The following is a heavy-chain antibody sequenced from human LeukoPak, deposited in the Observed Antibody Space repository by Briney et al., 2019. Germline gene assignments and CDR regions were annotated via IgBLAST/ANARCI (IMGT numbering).Heavy chain of an antibody. J-gene: IGHJ4*02. CDR2: ISPSGPTI. CDR3: AREGSYYFDC. CDR1: GLPFSSYQ. V-gene: IGHV3-48*03. Sequence: GSLSLSCAASGLPFSSYQMHWVRQAPGNGLEWVSYISPSGPTIYYADSVKGRFTISRDNAKNSLYLQMNSLRAEDTAVYYCAREGSYYFDCWGQGTLVTVSS.